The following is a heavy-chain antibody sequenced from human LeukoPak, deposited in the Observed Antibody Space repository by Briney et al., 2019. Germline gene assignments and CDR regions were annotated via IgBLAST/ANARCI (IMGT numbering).Heavy chain of an antibody. J-gene: IGHJ3*02. V-gene: IGHV3-33*01. CDR1: GFIFSNDG. CDR3: ARGLRNTDTFDI. CDR2: IWYDGSNK. Sequence: GRSLRVSCAASGFIFSNDGMHWVRQAPGKGLEWVAVIWYDGSNKYYADSVKGRFTISRDNSKNTVYLQMNSLRAEDTAVYYCARGLRNTDTFDIWGQGTMVTVSS.